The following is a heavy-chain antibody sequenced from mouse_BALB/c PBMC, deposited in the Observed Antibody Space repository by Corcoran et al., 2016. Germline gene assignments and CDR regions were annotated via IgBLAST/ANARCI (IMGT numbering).Heavy chain of an antibody. CDR2: INTYTGEP. V-gene: IGHV9-3-1*01. CDR1: GYTFTNYG. J-gene: IGHJ4*01. CDR3: ARSYYRYAMDY. D-gene: IGHD2-12*01. Sequence: QIQLVQSGPELKKPGETVKISCKASGYTFTNYGMNWVKQAPGKGLKWMGWINTYTGEPTYADDFKGRFAFSLETSASTAYLQINNLKNEDTATYFCARSYYRYAMDYWGQVTSVTVSS.